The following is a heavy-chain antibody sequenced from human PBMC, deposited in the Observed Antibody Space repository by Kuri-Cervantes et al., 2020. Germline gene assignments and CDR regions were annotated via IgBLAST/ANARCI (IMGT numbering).Heavy chain of an antibody. CDR2: ISWNSGSI. J-gene: IGHJ5*02. CDR1: GFTFDDYA. CDR3: ARMVRGVIMENWFDP. D-gene: IGHD3-10*01. V-gene: IGHV3-9*01. Sequence: SLKISCAASGFTFDDYAMHWVRQAPGKGLEWVSGISWNSGSIGYADSVKGRFTISRDNAKNSLYLQMNSLRAEDTAVYYCARMVRGVIMENWFDPWGQGTLVTVSS.